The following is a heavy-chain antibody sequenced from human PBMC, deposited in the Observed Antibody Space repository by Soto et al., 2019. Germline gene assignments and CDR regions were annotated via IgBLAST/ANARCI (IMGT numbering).Heavy chain of an antibody. Sequence: SETLSLTCAVYGGSFSGYYWSWIRQPPGKGLEWIGEINHSGSTNYNPSLKSRGTILVDTSKNQFSLKLSSVTAADTAVYYCAGGANEQQLVRTVSTPNTGRLDVWGKGTTVTVSS. CDR2: INHSGST. CDR3: AGGANEQQLVRTVSTPNTGRLDV. CDR1: GGSFSGYY. J-gene: IGHJ6*04. V-gene: IGHV4-34*01. D-gene: IGHD6-13*01.